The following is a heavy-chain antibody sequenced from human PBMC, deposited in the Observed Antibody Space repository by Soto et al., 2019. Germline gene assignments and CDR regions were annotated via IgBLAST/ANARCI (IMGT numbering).Heavy chain of an antibody. Sequence: QLQLQASGPGLVKPSETLSLTCTVSGGSISTSSYYWGWIRQPPGKGLEWIGSIYYSGGTYYNPSLKSRVPISVDTSKNQFSLRLSSVTAADTAVYYCASGGKWQQLVENWFDPWGQGTLVTVSS. CDR3: ASGGKWQQLVENWFDP. CDR1: GGSISTSSYY. J-gene: IGHJ5*02. CDR2: IYYSGGT. D-gene: IGHD6-13*01. V-gene: IGHV4-39*01.